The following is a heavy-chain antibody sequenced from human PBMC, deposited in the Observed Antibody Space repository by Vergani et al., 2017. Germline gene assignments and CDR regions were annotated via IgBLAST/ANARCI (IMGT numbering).Heavy chain of an antibody. V-gene: IGHV1-46*03. CDR1: GGTFSSYA. CDR2: INPSGGHT. CDR3: ARGDYGILTGYRY. D-gene: IGHD3-9*01. J-gene: IGHJ4*02. Sequence: QVQLVQSGAEMEKPGSSVRVSCKASGGTFSSYAINWVRQAPGQGLEWMGIINPSGGHTNYAQKFQGRVTMTRDTSTSTVYMELSSLRSEDTAIYYCARGDYGILTGYRYWGQGTLVTVSA.